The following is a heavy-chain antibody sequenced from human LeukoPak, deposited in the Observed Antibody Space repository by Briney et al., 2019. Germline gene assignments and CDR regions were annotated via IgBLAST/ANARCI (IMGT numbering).Heavy chain of an antibody. D-gene: IGHD3-22*01. CDR2: INPSGGST. V-gene: IGHV1-46*01. CDR3: ARGPGPADDGGGYCFDY. CDR1: GYTFTSYY. Sequence: GASVKVSCKASGYTFTSYYLYWVRQAPGQGLEWTGVINPSGGSTTSARKFQGRVTMTRDTSTSTVYMELRSLRSEDTAVYYCARGPGPADDGGGYCFDYWGQGTLVTVSS. J-gene: IGHJ4*02.